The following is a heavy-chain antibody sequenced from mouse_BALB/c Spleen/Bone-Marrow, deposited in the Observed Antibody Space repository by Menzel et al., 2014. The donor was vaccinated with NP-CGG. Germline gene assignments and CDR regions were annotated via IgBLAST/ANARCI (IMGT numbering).Heavy chain of an antibody. CDR2: SRNRAKYYTT. CDR1: GFTFSDFY. CDR3: ARDVGYGNYFVY. D-gene: IGHD2-10*02. J-gene: IGHJ3*01. Sequence: EVKVVESGGDLVQPGDSLRLSCATSGFTFSDFYMEWVRQPPGKRLEWIATSRNRAKYYTTEYSASVKGQFIVSRDTSQSVLYLQMNALRAEDTAIYYCARDVGYGNYFVYWGQGTLVTVSA. V-gene: IGHV7-1*02.